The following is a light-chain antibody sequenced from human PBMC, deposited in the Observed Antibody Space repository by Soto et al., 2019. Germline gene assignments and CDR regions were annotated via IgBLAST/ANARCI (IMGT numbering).Light chain of an antibody. CDR3: QQDGSSTLK. J-gene: IGKJ5*01. CDR2: DAS. V-gene: IGKV1-12*01. CDR1: QDIATW. Sequence: DLPMTYFPFPLSASVGSRVTIVCRASQDIATWLAWYQQKPGTAPKLLIYDASSVQSGVPSRFSGSGSGTEFTLTISCLQSEDFAVYYCQQDGSSTLKFGQGTRLEIK.